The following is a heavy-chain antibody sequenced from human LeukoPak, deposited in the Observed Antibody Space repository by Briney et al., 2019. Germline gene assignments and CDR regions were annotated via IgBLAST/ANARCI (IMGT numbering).Heavy chain of an antibody. D-gene: IGHD5-18*01. CDR2: ISATSNYI. J-gene: IGHJ4*02. V-gene: IGHV3-21*01. CDR1: GFTFSSYS. CDR3: ARDTSGYTFDD. Sequence: GGSLRLSCAASGFTFSSYSMNSVRQAPGKGLEWVSSISATSNYIYYADSVKGRFTISRDNAKNSLYLQMNSLRAEDTAVYYCARDTSGYTFDDWGQGTLVTVSS.